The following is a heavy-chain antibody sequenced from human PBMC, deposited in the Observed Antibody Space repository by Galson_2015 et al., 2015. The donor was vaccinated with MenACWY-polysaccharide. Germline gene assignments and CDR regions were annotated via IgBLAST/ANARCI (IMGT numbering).Heavy chain of an antibody. CDR3: ARLHCSSTSCYPTDYYYYGMDV. Sequence: SLRLSCAASGFTFSSYSMNWVRQAPGKGLEWVSYISSSSNTIYYADSVKGRFTISRDNAKNSLFLQMNSLRAEDTAVYYCARLHCSSTSCYPTDYYYYGMDVWGQGTTVTVSS. J-gene: IGHJ6*02. V-gene: IGHV3-48*01. CDR2: ISSSSNTI. CDR1: GFTFSSYS. D-gene: IGHD2-2*01.